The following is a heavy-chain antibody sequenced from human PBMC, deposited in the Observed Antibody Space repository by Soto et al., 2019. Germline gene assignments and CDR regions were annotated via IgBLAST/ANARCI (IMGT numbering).Heavy chain of an antibody. CDR1: GGSISSGDYY. J-gene: IGHJ6*02. CDR2: IYYSGST. V-gene: IGHV4-30-4*01. Sequence: QVQLQESGPGLVKPSQTLSLTCTVSGGSISSGDYYWSWIRQPPGKGLEWIGYIYYSGSTYYNPSLRSRVTVSVDTSKNQFSPKLSSASAADTAVYYCARGGYSEGNYGIAGWGQGTTVTVSS. CDR3: ARGGYSEGNYGIAG. D-gene: IGHD5-18*01.